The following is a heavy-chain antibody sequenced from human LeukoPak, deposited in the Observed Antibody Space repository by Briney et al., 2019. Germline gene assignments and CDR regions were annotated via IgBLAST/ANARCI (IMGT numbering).Heavy chain of an antibody. CDR3: ARDMDSGPDFFDY. D-gene: IGHD1-26*01. Sequence: ASVKVSCKASGYTFTSYYMHWVRQAPGQGLEWMGWINPHSGVTDHAQKFQGRVTMTRDTSISTAYMELSRLRSDDTAVYYCARDMDSGPDFFDYWGLGTLVTVSS. V-gene: IGHV1-2*02. CDR1: GYTFTSYY. J-gene: IGHJ4*02. CDR2: INPHSGVT.